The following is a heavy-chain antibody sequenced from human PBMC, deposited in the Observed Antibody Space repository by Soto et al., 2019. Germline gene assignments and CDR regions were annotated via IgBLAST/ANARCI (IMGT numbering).Heavy chain of an antibody. D-gene: IGHD1-26*01. CDR3: AKGFGNYWAFDY. J-gene: IGHJ4*02. Sequence: RGQSLKISCKAFGYKFSTSWIGWVRQMPGKGLELMGIIYPSDSETRYSPSFQGEVTISRDNSKNTLYLQMNSLRAGDTAVYYCAKGFGNYWAFDYWGQGTLVTVSS. V-gene: IGHV5-51*01. CDR2: IYPSDSET. CDR1: GYKFSTSW.